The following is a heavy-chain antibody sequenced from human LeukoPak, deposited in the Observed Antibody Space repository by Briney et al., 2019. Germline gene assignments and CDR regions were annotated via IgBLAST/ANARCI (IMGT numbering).Heavy chain of an antibody. CDR1: GGTFSSYA. V-gene: IGHV1-69*06. J-gene: IGHJ3*02. D-gene: IGHD4-17*01. CDR2: IIPIFGTA. CDR3: ARPAYLTTVTTTHDAFDI. Sequence: EASVKVSCKASGGTFSSYAISWVRQAPGQGLEWMGGIIPIFGTANYAQKFQGRVTITADKSTSTAYMELSSLRSEDTAVYYCARPAYLTTVTTTHDAFDIWGQGTMVTVSS.